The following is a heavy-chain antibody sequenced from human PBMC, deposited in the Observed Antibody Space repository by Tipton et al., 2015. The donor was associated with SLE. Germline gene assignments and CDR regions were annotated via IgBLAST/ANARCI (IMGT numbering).Heavy chain of an antibody. CDR2: ISSSSGYI. J-gene: IGHJ4*02. CDR1: GFAFNTYS. Sequence: SLRLSCTASGFAFNTYSMNWVRQAPGKGLQWLCSISSSSGYIYYADSVKGRFTISRDNSKNTLYLQMNSLRAEDTAVYYCAKDGHYDSSGYCDYWGQGTLVTVSS. V-gene: IGHV3-21*04. D-gene: IGHD3-22*01. CDR3: AKDGHYDSSGYCDY.